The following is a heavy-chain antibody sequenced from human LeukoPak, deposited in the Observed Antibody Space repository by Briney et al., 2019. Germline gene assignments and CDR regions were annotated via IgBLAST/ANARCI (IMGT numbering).Heavy chain of an antibody. CDR1: GGTFISYA. D-gene: IGHD5-18*01. J-gene: IGHJ4*02. Sequence: SVKVSCKASGGTFISYAISWVRQAPGQGLEWMGGIIPIFGTANYAQKFQGRVTITADESTSTAYMELSSLRSEDTAVYYCARERSEGIQRGYYFDCGGQGTLVAVSS. CDR2: IIPIFGTA. CDR3: ARERSEGIQRGYYFDC. V-gene: IGHV1-69*13.